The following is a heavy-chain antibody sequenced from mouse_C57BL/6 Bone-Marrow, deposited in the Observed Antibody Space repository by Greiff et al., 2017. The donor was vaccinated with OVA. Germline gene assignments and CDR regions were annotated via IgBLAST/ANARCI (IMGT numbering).Heavy chain of an antibody. Sequence: VHLVESGAELARPGASVKMSCKASGYTFTSYTMHWVKQRPGQGLEWIGYINPSSGYTKYNQKFKDKATLTADKSSSTAYMQLSSLTSEDSAVYYCARFYYYASFAYWGQGTLVTVSA. CDR3: ARFYYYASFAY. D-gene: IGHD1-1*01. J-gene: IGHJ3*01. CDR2: INPSSGYT. CDR1: GYTFTSYT. V-gene: IGHV1-4*01.